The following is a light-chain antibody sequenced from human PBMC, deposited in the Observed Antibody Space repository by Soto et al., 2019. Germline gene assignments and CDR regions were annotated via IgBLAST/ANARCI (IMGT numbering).Light chain of an antibody. Sequence: DIQMTQSPSSLSASVGERVTITCRASQSINSYLNWYQQKPGKAPNLLIYAASSLQSGVPSRFSGSGSLTDFTLTINSLQPEDCATYYCQQSYSAPLAFGGGTRVEIK. J-gene: IGKJ4*01. CDR1: QSINSY. V-gene: IGKV1-39*01. CDR3: QQSYSAPLA. CDR2: AAS.